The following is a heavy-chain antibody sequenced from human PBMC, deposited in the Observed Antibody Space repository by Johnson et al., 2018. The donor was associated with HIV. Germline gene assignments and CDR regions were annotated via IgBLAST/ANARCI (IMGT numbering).Heavy chain of an antibody. J-gene: IGHJ3*02. Sequence: VQLVESGGGLVQPGGSLRLSCAASGFTFDDYGMSWVRQVPGKGLEWVSGINWNGCRTGYADSVKGRFTISRDNAKNSLYLQMNSLRAEDTVLYYCARRVVYCGGGCYSVFDIWGHGTMVTVSS. D-gene: IGHD2-21*02. V-gene: IGHV3-20*04. CDR1: GFTFDDYG. CDR2: INWNGCRT. CDR3: ARRVVYCGGGCYSVFDI.